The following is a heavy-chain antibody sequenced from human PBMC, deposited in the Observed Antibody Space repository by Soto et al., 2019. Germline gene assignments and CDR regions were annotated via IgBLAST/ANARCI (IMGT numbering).Heavy chain of an antibody. CDR2: MNPNSGNT. J-gene: IGHJ6*02. Sequence: GASVKVSCKASGYTFTSYDINWVRQATGQGLEWMGWMNPNSGNTGYAQKFQGRVTMTRNTSISTAYMELSRLRSDDTAVYYCARALQIFDITMVRGPPYYYYYYGMDVWGQGTTVTVSS. CDR1: GYTFTSYD. D-gene: IGHD3-10*01. V-gene: IGHV1-8*01. CDR3: ARALQIFDITMVRGPPYYYYYYGMDV.